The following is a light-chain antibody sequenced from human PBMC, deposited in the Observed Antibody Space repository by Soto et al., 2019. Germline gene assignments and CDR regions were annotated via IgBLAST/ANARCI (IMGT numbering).Light chain of an antibody. CDR3: PSYYSSLSVHCV. CDR1: SSNIGAGYD. V-gene: IGLV1-40*01. Sequence: QSVLTQPPSVSGAPGQRVTISCTGSSSNIGAGYDVHWYQQLPGTAPKLLIYGNSNRPSGVPDRFSGSKSGTSASLAITGRLASDEADYSRPSYYSSLSVHCVFGGPTHLTVL. CDR2: GNS. J-gene: IGLJ3*02.